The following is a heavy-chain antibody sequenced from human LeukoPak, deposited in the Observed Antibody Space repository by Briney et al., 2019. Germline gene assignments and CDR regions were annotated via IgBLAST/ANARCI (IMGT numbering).Heavy chain of an antibody. Sequence: PSETLSLTCAVYGGSFSGYYWSWIRQPPGKGLEWIGEINHSGSTNYNPSLKSRVTISVDTSKNQFPLKLSSVTAADTAVYYCARGGNVDVVVPAAWPYYFDYWGQGTLVTVSS. V-gene: IGHV4-34*01. CDR1: GGSFSGYY. CDR2: INHSGST. CDR3: ARGGNVDVVVPAAWPYYFDY. D-gene: IGHD2-2*01. J-gene: IGHJ4*02.